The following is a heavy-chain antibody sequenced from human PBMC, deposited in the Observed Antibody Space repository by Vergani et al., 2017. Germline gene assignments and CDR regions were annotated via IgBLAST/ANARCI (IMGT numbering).Heavy chain of an antibody. D-gene: IGHD6-19*01. V-gene: IGHV3-30*18. Sequence: QVQLVESGGGVVQPGRSLRLSCAASGFTFSSYGMHWVRQAPGKGLEWVAVISYDGSNKYYADSVKGLFTISRDNSKNTLYLQMNSLRAEDTAVYYCAKDEADFDYWGQGTLVTVSS. J-gene: IGHJ4*02. CDR1: GFTFSSYG. CDR2: ISYDGSNK. CDR3: AKDEADFDY.